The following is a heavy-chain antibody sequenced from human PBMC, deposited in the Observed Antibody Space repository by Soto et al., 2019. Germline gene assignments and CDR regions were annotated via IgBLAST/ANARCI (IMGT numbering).Heavy chain of an antibody. CDR1: GFTVSDNY. J-gene: IGHJ4*02. Sequence: GGSLRLSCAASGFTVSDNYMSWVRQAPGKGLEWLSIIYTGGSSYYADSVKGRFIISRDSSKNTLYLQMNSLRAEDTAVYYCAREGVITGTHHFDCWGQGTLVTVSS. CDR2: IYTGGSS. D-gene: IGHD1-7*01. V-gene: IGHV3-53*01. CDR3: AREGVITGTHHFDC.